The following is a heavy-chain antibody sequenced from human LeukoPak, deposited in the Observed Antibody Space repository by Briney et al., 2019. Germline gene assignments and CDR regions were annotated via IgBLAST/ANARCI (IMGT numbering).Heavy chain of an antibody. CDR3: ARGYSSNWYVY. V-gene: IGHV1-46*01. CDR2: INPSGGST. J-gene: IGHJ5*01. CDR1: GYTFTSYY. Sequence: GASVKVTCKTSGYTFTSYYIHGVRQAPGQGLAWMGIINPSGGSTNYAQKFQGRVAMTRDTSTSTVYMELSSLRSEDTAVYYCARGYSSNWYVYWGQGTLVTVSS. D-gene: IGHD6-13*01.